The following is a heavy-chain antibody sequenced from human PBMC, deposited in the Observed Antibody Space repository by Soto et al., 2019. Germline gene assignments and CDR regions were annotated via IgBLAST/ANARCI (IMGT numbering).Heavy chain of an antibody. CDR3: AKFLTRQLPYRLDP. D-gene: IGHD6-6*01. Sequence: ASFCVSCTLSGCSFTGYYIQWPRQAPRQGLEWMGCINPHSGVTEYAQKFQGRVTLTRDTSIATAYLTLTSLTSDDTALYYCAKFLTRQLPYRLDPWGKGPQGTVSS. V-gene: IGHV1-2*02. CDR1: GCSFTGYY. J-gene: IGHJ5*02. CDR2: INPHSGVT.